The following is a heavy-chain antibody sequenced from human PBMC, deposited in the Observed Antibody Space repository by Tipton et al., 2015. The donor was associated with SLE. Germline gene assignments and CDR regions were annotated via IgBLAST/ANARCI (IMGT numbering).Heavy chain of an antibody. CDR3: ARPSPYGSGSYHPWYFDL. Sequence: TLSLTCTVSGGSISSSSYYWGWIRQPPGKGLEWIGSIYYSGSTYYNPSLKSRVTISVDTSKNQFSLKLSSVTAGDTAVYYCARPSPYGSGSYHPWYFDLWGRGTLVTVSS. J-gene: IGHJ2*01. CDR1: GGSISSSSYY. CDR2: IYYSGST. V-gene: IGHV4-39*07. D-gene: IGHD3-10*01.